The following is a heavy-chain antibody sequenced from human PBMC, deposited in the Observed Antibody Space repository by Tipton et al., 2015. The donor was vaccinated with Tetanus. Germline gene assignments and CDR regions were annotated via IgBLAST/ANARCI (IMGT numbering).Heavy chain of an antibody. CDR2: VAYDGNNK. V-gene: IGHV3-30-3*01. CDR1: GLSFSGYG. J-gene: IGHJ4*02. Sequence: SLRLSCATSGLSFSGYGLHWLRQAPGKGLEWVALVAYDGNNKYYADSVKGRFTISRDNSKDTLYLQMNSLRPEDTAVYYCGRALGSGTTVASGHWGQGSLVTVSS. D-gene: IGHD1-7*01. CDR3: GRALGSGTTVASGH.